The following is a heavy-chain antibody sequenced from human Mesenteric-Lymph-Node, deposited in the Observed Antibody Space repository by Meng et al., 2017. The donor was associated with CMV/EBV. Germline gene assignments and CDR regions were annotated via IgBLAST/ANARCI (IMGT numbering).Heavy chain of an antibody. J-gene: IGHJ6*02. CDR1: GFTFSNAW. CDR2: IRSNTDGGTT. Sequence: GESLKISCAASGFTFSNAWMSWVRQAPGKGLEWVGRIRSNTDGGTTDYATPVKGRFTLSRDDSKNTLYLHMNSLNTEDTAVYYCARELWFGELLFYGMDVWGQGTTVTVSS. CDR3: ARELWFGELLFYGMDV. D-gene: IGHD3-10*01. V-gene: IGHV3-15*01.